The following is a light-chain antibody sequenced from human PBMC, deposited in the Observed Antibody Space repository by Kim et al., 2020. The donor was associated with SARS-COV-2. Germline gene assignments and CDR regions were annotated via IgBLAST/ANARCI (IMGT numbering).Light chain of an antibody. V-gene: IGLV1-47*01. Sequence: GQRDTITCFGRSASLGKNYVNWFQQQPGTAPQLLIYKKDKRPSGVPDRFSASRSGNTASLTISGLRSEDEAGYYCTAWENSLNGVVFGGGTKVTVL. CDR3: TAWENSLNGVV. CDR1: SASLGKNY. J-gene: IGLJ2*01. CDR2: KKD.